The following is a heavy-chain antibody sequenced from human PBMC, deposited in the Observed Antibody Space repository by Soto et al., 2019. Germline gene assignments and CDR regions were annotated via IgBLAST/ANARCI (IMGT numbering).Heavy chain of an antibody. CDR1: GYIFTNYA. CDR3: ARGIADFWSGYNWFDP. CDR2: INPSGGST. Sequence: ASVKVSCKASGYIFTNYAMHWVRQAPGQGLEWMGIINPSGGSTSYAQKFQGRVTMTRDTSTSTVYMELSSLRSEDTAVYYCARGIADFWSGYNWFDPWGQGTLVTVSS. J-gene: IGHJ5*02. V-gene: IGHV1-46*01. D-gene: IGHD3-3*01.